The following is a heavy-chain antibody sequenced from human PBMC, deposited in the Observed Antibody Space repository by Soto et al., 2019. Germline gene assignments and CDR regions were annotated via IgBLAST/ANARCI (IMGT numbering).Heavy chain of an antibody. CDR1: GSTFSTLD. J-gene: IGHJ4*02. Sequence: QVQLVQSGAEVKKPGASVKVSCKASGSTFSTLDLNWVRQAPGQGLDWMGWMHANTGLTGHAQKFQGRLSMTRDTSISTAYMELSSLRADDTAVYYCARYIFGQGFICWGQGTLVNVSS. CDR3: ARYIFGQGFIC. D-gene: IGHD3-10*01. CDR2: MHANTGLT. V-gene: IGHV1-8*01.